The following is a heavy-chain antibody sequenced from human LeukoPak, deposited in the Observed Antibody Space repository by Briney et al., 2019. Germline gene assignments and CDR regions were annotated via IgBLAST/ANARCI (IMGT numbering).Heavy chain of an antibody. J-gene: IGHJ3*02. Sequence: PGGSLRLSRAASGFTFSSYEMHWVRQATGPGLKWVSGIGITGDTYYPGSVTARFTISRDNATNSLYLHINSLRAGDTPVHYCTRGLYYYDSSGYYGDTFDIWGEGTMLSVPS. V-gene: IGHV3-13*04. D-gene: IGHD3-22*01. CDR3: TRGLYYYDSSGYYGDTFDI. CDR1: GFTFSSYE. CDR2: IGITGDT.